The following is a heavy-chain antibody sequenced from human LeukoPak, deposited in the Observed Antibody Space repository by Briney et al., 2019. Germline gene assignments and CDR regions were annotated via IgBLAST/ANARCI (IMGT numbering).Heavy chain of an antibody. CDR1: GFTFSTYA. Sequence: GGSLRLSCAASGFTFSTYAMHWVRQAPGKGLEWVAVISYDGSSKYYADSVKGRFTISRDNSKNTLYLQVNSLRAEDTAVYYCAKARPLYYYYYMDVWGKGTTVTISS. CDR3: AKARPLYYYYYMDV. J-gene: IGHJ6*03. CDR2: ISYDGSSK. V-gene: IGHV3-30*04.